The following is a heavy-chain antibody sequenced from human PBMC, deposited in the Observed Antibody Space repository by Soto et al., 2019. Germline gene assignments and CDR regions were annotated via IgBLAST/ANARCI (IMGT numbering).Heavy chain of an antibody. V-gene: IGHV1-46*01. D-gene: IGHD2-2*01. Sequence: ASVKVSCKASGFTFSNYHMHWVRQAPEQGLEWMGLISPTANYTRYAQTFQGRFTITRDTSTSTVYMDLSSLTSEDTAVYYCARADSDQYFDYWGQGTRVTVSS. J-gene: IGHJ4*02. CDR2: ISPTANYT. CDR3: ARADSDQYFDY. CDR1: GFTFSNYH.